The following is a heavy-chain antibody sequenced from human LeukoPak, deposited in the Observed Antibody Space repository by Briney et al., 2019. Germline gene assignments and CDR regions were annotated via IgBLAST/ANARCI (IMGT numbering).Heavy chain of an antibody. CDR3: ARGKGGSYYYFDY. Sequence: GGSLRLPCAASGFTFSSYSMNWVRQAPGKGLEWVSSISSSSSYIYYADSVKGRFTISRDNAKNSLYLQMNSLRAEDTAVYYCARGKGGSYYYFDYWGQGTLVTVSS. CDR1: GFTFSSYS. J-gene: IGHJ4*02. D-gene: IGHD1-26*01. CDR2: ISSSSSYI. V-gene: IGHV3-21*01.